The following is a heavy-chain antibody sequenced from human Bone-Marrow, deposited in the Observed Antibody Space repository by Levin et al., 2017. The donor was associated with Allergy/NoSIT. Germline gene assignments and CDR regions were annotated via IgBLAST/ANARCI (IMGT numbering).Heavy chain of an antibody. CDR1: GFTFSTYS. CDR2: ISSSSSYM. D-gene: IGHD4/OR15-4a*01. CDR3: ATNKVLYPMTHYKY. Sequence: GGSLRLSCAASGFTFSTYSMTWVRQAPGKGLEWVSSISSSSSYMHYADSVKGRFTISRDNAKNSLYLQMNSLRDEDTAVYYCATNKVLYPMTHYKYWGQGTLVTVSS. J-gene: IGHJ4*02. V-gene: IGHV3-21*06.